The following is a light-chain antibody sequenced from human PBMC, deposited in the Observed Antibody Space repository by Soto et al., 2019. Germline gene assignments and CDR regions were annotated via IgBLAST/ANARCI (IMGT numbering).Light chain of an antibody. J-gene: IGKJ4*01. CDR3: QQYNNRPPIT. V-gene: IGKV3-15*01. CDR1: QSVSSN. CDR2: GAS. Sequence: EIVMTQSPATLSVSPGERATLSCRASQSVSSNLAWYQQKPGQAPRLLIYGASTRATGIPARFSGSGSGTEFTLIISSLQSEDVAVSYCQQYNNRPPITFGGGTKVEIK.